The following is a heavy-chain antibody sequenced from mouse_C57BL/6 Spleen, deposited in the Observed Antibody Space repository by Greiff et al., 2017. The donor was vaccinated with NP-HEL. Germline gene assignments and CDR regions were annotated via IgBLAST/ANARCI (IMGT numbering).Heavy chain of an antibody. CDR2: IDPSDSYT. CDR3: ARSSREDWFAY. J-gene: IGHJ3*01. V-gene: IGHV1-69*01. CDR1: GYTFTSSW. Sequence: VQLQPPGAALVMPGASVKLSCKASGYTFTSSWMHWVKQRPGQGLEWIGEIDPSDSYTNYNQKFKGKSTLTVDKSSSTAYMQLSSLTSEDSAVYYCARSSREDWFAYWGQGTLVTVSA.